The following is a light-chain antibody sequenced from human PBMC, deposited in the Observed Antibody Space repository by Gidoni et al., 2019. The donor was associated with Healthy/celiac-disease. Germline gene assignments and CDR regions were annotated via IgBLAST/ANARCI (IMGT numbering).Light chain of an antibody. CDR1: QGISSY. CDR3: QQYYSTKYT. V-gene: IGKV1-8*01. J-gene: IGKJ2*01. CDR2: AAS. Sequence: AIRMTQSPSSFSASTGDRVTITCRASQGISSYLAWYQQKPGKAPKLLIYAASTLQSGVPSRFSGSGSGTDFTLTISGLQYEDFATYYCQQYYSTKYTFGQGTKLEIK.